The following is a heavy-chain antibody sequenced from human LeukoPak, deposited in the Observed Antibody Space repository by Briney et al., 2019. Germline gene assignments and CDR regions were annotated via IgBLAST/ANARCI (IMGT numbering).Heavy chain of an antibody. J-gene: IGHJ4*02. Sequence: RPGGSLRLSCAASGFTFSSYAMHWVRQAPGKGLEWVAVISYDGSNKYYADSVKGRFTISRDNSKNTLYLQMNSLRAEDTAVYYCARDRPSSRGYSYGIFDYWGQGTLVTVSS. D-gene: IGHD5-18*01. V-gene: IGHV3-30-3*01. CDR2: ISYDGSNK. CDR3: ARDRPSSRGYSYGIFDY. CDR1: GFTFSSYA.